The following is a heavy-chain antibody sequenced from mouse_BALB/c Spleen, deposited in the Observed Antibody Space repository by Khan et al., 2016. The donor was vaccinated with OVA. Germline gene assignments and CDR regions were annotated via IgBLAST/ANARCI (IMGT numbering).Heavy chain of an antibody. CDR1: GYSFTGYF. D-gene: IGHD1-1*01. CDR2: INPHIGET. J-gene: IGHJ2*01. CDR3: ARIYGSDFDY. Sequence: MQLEESGPELVKPGASVKISCKASGYSFTGYFIHWVMQSHGKSLEWIGRINPHIGETFYNQKFRGKATLTVDESSSTAHMELRSLASEDSAVYFCARIYGSDFDYWGQGTTLTVSS. V-gene: IGHV1-20*02.